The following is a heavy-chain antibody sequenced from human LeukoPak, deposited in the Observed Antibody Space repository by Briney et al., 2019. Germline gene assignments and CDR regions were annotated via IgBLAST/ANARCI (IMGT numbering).Heavy chain of an antibody. CDR2: ISRSSSFR. CDR1: GFNFSSYS. D-gene: IGHD3-22*01. J-gene: IGHJ4*02. Sequence: PGGSLRLSCAASGFNFSSYSTNWVRQAPGKGLGGVSSISRSSSFRYYADSVKGRFTISRDNAKNSLYLQMNSLRAEDTAVYYCARESSGYFYWGQGTLVTVSS. CDR3: ARESSGYFY. V-gene: IGHV3-21*01.